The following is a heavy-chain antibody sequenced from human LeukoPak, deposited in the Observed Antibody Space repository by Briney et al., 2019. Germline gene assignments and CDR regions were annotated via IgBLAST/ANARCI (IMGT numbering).Heavy chain of an antibody. V-gene: IGHV3-21*01. D-gene: IGHD3-10*01. CDR2: ISVRSNYR. Sequence: GGSLRLSCAASGYTFSDFSVNWVRQAPGKGLEWVSSISVRSNYRYYADSVRGRFTISRDDARDSLFLQMNSLRAEDTSVYYCASGSREWWGQGTLVTVSS. CDR3: ASGSREW. J-gene: IGHJ4*02. CDR1: GYTFSDFS.